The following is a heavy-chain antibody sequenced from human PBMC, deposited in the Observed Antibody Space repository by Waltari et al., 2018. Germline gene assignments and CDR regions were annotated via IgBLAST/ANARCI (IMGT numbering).Heavy chain of an antibody. CDR2: IYHDGTT. V-gene: IGHV4-38-2*01. Sequence: QVELQESGPGLVKPSETLSLTCAVSYYSITGGYYWGWVRQPPGKGLEWIGNIYHDGTTYYSPSLKSRVIITLDTSENRFSLKLTSVTAADTAVYYCARLSLGYCRGASALCYKNDAWGQGTLVTVSS. J-gene: IGHJ1*01. CDR1: YYSITGGYY. D-gene: IGHD2-15*01. CDR3: ARLSLGYCRGASALCYKNDA.